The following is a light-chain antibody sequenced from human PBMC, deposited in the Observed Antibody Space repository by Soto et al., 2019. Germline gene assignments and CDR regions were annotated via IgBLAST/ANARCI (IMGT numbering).Light chain of an antibody. J-gene: IGKJ2*01. CDR2: DAS. V-gene: IGKV3-11*01. CDR3: QQRSNWPPMYT. CDR1: QSVSSY. Sequence: EIVLTQSPATLSLSPGERATLSCRASQSVSSYLAWYQQKPGQGPRLLIYDASNRATGIPARFSGSGSGTDFPLTISSLEPEDFAVYYCQQRSNWPPMYTFGQGTKLEIK.